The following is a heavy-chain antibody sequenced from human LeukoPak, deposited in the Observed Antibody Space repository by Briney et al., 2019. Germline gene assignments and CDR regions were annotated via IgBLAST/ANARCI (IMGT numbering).Heavy chain of an antibody. CDR1: GGSISSYY. Sequence: SETLSLTCTVSGGSISSYYWSWIRQPPGKGLEWIGYIYHSGSTYYNPSLKSRVTISVDRSKNQFSLKLSSVTAADTAVYYCARGDGYNYRAFDIWGQGTMVTVSS. D-gene: IGHD5-24*01. J-gene: IGHJ3*02. CDR2: IYHSGST. CDR3: ARGDGYNYRAFDI. V-gene: IGHV4-59*12.